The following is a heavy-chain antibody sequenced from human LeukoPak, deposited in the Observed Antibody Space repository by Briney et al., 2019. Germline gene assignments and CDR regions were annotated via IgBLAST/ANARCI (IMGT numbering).Heavy chain of an antibody. CDR1: GGSISSSSYY. J-gene: IGHJ4*02. CDR3: ARLTLVGVFDY. V-gene: IGHV4-39*01. Sequence: SETLSLTCTVSGGSISSSSYYWGWIRQPPGKGLEWIGSIYYSGSTYYNPSLKSRVTISVDTSKNQFSLKLSSVTAADTAVYYCARLTLVGVFDYWGQGTLVTVSS. CDR2: IYYSGST. D-gene: IGHD1-26*01.